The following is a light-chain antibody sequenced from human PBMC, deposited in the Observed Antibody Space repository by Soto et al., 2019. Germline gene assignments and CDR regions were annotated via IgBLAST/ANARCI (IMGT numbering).Light chain of an antibody. Sequence: QSVLTQPPSVSAAPGQKVTISCSGSSSNIGNNYVSWYQHLPGTVPKVFIYDNNKRPSGIPDRISGSKSGTSATLGITGLQTGDEADYYCGTWDSSLSAWVFGGGTKLTVL. J-gene: IGLJ3*02. V-gene: IGLV1-51*01. CDR3: GTWDSSLSAWV. CDR1: SSNIGNNY. CDR2: DNN.